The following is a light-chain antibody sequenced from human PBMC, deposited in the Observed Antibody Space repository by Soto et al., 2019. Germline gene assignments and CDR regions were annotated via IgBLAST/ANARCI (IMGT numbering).Light chain of an antibody. CDR3: QQYHTSSIT. J-gene: IGKJ5*01. Sequence: EIQMTQSPSILSASVGDSVTITCGASQNIRRWLAWYQQKPGKAPNLLIYDASTLERGVPSRFSGSGSGTEFTLTIDSLKTDDFATYYCQQYHTSSITFGQGTRLEIK. V-gene: IGKV1-5*01. CDR2: DAS. CDR1: QNIRRW.